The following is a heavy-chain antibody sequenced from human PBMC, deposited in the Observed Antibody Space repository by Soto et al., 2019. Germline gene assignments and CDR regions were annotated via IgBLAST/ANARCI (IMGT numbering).Heavy chain of an antibody. J-gene: IGHJ4*02. Sequence: QVQLQESGAGLVKPSEILSLTCTVSGASVSRYYVAWIRQSPGQGLEWFGFHYSSGSTNYNSSLKSRVIISVDTSKTQFSLRLSSVTAADTAVYYCARRVSAYYDFWGQGTRVTVSS. CDR2: HYSSGST. CDR3: ARRVSAYYDF. V-gene: IGHV4-59*02. CDR1: GASVSRYY. D-gene: IGHD2-8*01.